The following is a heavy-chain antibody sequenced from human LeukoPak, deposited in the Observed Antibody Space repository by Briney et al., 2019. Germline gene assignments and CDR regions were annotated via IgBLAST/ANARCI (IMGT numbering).Heavy chain of an antibody. CDR1: GYTFTGYY. Sequence: GASVKVSCKASGYTFTGYYMHWVRQAPGQGLEWMGGFIPIFRTAKYAQNFQGRVTFSSDGSTSTAYMELSSLISEDTAVYYCARGLLSGDSFGYYNYYMDVWGKGTTVTVSS. V-gene: IGHV1-69*13. CDR3: ARGLLSGDSFGYYNYYMDV. CDR2: FIPIFRTA. D-gene: IGHD5-18*01. J-gene: IGHJ6*03.